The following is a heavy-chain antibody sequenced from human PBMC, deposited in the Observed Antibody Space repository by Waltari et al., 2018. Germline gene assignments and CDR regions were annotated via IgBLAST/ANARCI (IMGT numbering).Heavy chain of an antibody. D-gene: IGHD3-10*01. CDR2: INPKSGGT. V-gene: IGHV1-2*02. CDR3: LREGGRGYGTYYADY. Sequence: WVRQAPGQGPEWMGWINPKSGGTKYAQNFQGRVTMTRDSSISTAYMELTSLMYDDTAVYYCLREGGRGYGTYYADYSGLGTVVTVSS. J-gene: IGHJ4*02.